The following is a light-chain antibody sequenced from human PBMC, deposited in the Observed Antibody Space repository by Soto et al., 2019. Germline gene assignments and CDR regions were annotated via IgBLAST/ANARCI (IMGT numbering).Light chain of an antibody. V-gene: IGKV1-9*01. CDR3: QRVNPFPLT. CDR1: QGISRS. J-gene: IGKJ4*01. Sequence: IQLTQSPSSLSASLGDRVTITCRASQGISRSLAWYQQKPGKAPKVLIYAASTLQSGVPSRFTGGGSGTDFPLTISSLQPEDLPTYYCQRVNPFPLTFGGGKKVE. CDR2: AAS.